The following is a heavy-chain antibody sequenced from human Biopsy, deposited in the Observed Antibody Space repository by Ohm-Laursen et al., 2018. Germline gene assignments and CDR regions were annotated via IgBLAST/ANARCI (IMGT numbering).Heavy chain of an antibody. Sequence: GATVKISCKASGGSFSDYGLSWVRQAPGRGLEWMGTVIPISNTANYAQNFQDRLTITADRSTNTAYMELNSLRSEDTAVYFCATLTEDYGASPDSWGQGTLVVVSS. J-gene: IGHJ4*02. CDR3: ATLTEDYGASPDS. D-gene: IGHD4-17*01. CDR2: VIPISNTA. V-gene: IGHV1-69*06. CDR1: GGSFSDYG.